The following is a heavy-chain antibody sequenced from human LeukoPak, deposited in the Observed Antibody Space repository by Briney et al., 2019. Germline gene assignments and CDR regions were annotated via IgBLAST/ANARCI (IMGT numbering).Heavy chain of an antibody. CDR2: VCYSGST. D-gene: IGHD3-22*01. CDR3: ARDQYYDSRGYYPVL. J-gene: IGHJ4*02. CDR1: GGSISGYY. Sequence: KPSETLSLTCTVSGGSISGYYWSWIRQPPGKGLEWIGYVCYSGSTNYNPSLKSRVTISVDTSKNQFSLKLNSVTAADTAVYYCARDQYYDSRGYYPVLWGQGTLVTVSS. V-gene: IGHV4-59*01.